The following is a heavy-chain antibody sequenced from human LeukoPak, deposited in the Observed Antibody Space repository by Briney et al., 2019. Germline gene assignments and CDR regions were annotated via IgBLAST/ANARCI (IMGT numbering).Heavy chain of an antibody. V-gene: IGHV3-21*01. CDR3: ARDFGSGYYLAFDY. CDR1: GFTFSSYS. J-gene: IGHJ4*02. Sequence: GGSLRLSCAASGFTFSSYSMNWVRQAPGKGLEWVSSISSSSSYIYYADSVKGRFTISRDNAKSSLYLQMNSLRAEDTAVYYCARDFGSGYYLAFDYWGQGTLVTVSS. CDR2: ISSSSSYI. D-gene: IGHD3-22*01.